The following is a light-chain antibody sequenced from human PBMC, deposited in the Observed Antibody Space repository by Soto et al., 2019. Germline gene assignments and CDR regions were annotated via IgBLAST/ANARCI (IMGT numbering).Light chain of an antibody. CDR2: DVS. CDR3: QHRGIWPVS. CDR1: QSVGTY. Sequence: EHLWTHRPITLTLSPGESAALSCRASQSVGTYLAWYQQKPGQSPRLLMFDVSNRATGIPARFSGSGSGTDFTLTISSLEPEDFGVYYCQHRGIWPVSFGQGTRLEI. V-gene: IGKV3-11*01. J-gene: IGKJ5*01.